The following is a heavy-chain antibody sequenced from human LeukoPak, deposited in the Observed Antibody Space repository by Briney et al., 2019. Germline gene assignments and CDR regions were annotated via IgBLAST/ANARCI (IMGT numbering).Heavy chain of an antibody. D-gene: IGHD4-23*01. CDR3: ARDNSVEDTAWWFDP. Sequence: GESLKISCKGSGYSFTSYWIGWVRQMPGKGLEWMGIIYPGDSDTRYSPSFQGQVTISADKSISTAYLQWSSLRASDTAMYYCARDNSVEDTAWWFDPWGQGTLVTVSS. V-gene: IGHV5-51*01. J-gene: IGHJ5*02. CDR1: GYSFTSYW. CDR2: IYPGDSDT.